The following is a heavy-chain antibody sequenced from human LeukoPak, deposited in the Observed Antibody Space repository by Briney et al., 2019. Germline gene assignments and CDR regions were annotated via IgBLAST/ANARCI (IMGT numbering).Heavy chain of an antibody. V-gene: IGHV4-61*02. J-gene: IGHJ6*03. Sequence: PSQTLSLTCTVSGGSISSGHYFWTWIRQPAGKGLEWIGRVYTSGSTNYNPSLKSRVTISLDTSKNQFSLNLNSVTAADTAMYYCARDMDFYMDVWGKGSTVTVSS. D-gene: IGHD3/OR15-3a*01. CDR3: ARDMDFYMDV. CDR2: VYTSGST. CDR1: GGSISSGHYF.